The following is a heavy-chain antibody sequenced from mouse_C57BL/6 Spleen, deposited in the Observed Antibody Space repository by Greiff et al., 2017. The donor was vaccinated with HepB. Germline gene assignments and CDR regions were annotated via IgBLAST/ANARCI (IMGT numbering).Heavy chain of an antibody. D-gene: IGHD2-3*01. CDR1: GYAFSSYW. CDR3: AREEDGYYPYYFDY. CDR2: IYPGDGDT. J-gene: IGHJ2*01. V-gene: IGHV1-80*01. Sequence: QVQLKESGAELVKPGASVKISCKASGYAFSSYWMNWVKQRPGKGLEWIGQIYPGDGDTNYNGKFKGKATLTADKSSSTAYMQLSSLTSEDSAVYFCAREEDGYYPYYFDYWGQGTTLTVSS.